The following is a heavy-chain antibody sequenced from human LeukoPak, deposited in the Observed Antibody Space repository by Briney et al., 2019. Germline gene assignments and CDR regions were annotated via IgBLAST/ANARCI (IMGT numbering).Heavy chain of an antibody. CDR1: GFIFDDYA. J-gene: IGHJ6*03. CDR2: ISWDGGST. D-gene: IGHD6-13*01. V-gene: IGHV3-43D*03. CDR3: AKEDSEQLEDYHYYYMDV. Sequence: GGSLRLSCAASGFIFDDYAMHWVRQAPGKGLEWVSLISWDGGSTYYADSVKGRFTLSRDNSKNSLYLQMNSLRAEDTALYYCAKEDSEQLEDYHYYYMDVWGKGTTVTVFS.